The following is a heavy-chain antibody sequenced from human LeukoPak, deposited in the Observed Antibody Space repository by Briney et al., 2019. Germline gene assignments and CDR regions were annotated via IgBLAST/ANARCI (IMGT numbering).Heavy chain of an antibody. CDR2: IYYSGST. J-gene: IGHJ6*03. Sequence: SETLSLTCTVSGGSISSYYWSWIRQPPGKGLECIGYIYYSGSTNYNPSLKSRVTISVDTSKNQFSLKLSSVTAADTAVYYCARLRQALSGYYYYYYMDVWGKGTTVTVSS. V-gene: IGHV4-59*01. CDR1: GGSISSYY. CDR3: ARLRQALSGYYYYYYMDV. D-gene: IGHD3-3*01.